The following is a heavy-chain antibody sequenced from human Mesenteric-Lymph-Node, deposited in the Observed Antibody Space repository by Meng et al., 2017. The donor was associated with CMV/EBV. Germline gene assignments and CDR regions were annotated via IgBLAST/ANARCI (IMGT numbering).Heavy chain of an antibody. Sequence: SETLSLTCTVSGGSISSGGYYWSWIRQHPGKGLEWIGYIYYSGSTYYNPSLKSRVTISVDTSKNQFSLKLSSVTAADTAVYYCARDSYNTISAHLGPWGQGTLVTVSS. J-gene: IGHJ5*02. V-gene: IGHV4-31*03. CDR3: ARDSYNTISAHLGP. CDR1: GGSISSGGYY. CDR2: IYYSGST. D-gene: IGHD1-1*01.